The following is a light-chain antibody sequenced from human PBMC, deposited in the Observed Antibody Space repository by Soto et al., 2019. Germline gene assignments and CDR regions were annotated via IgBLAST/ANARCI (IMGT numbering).Light chain of an antibody. V-gene: IGKV3-20*01. CDR2: GAS. CDR3: QQYGSSPTWT. Sequence: EIVLTQSPGTLSLSPGERATLSCRASQSASSSYLAWYQQKPGQAPRLLIYGASSRATGIPDRFSGSGSGTDFTLTISRLEPEDFAVYYCQQYGSSPTWTFGQGTKVEIK. J-gene: IGKJ1*01. CDR1: QSASSSY.